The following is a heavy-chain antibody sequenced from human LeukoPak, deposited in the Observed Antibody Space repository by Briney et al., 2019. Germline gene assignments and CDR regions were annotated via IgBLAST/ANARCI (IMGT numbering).Heavy chain of an antibody. CDR2: IYYIGST. CDR3: AKEAKYYDILIGYYRSFYYFDY. Sequence: SETLSLTCAVYGGSFSGYYWSWIRQPPGKGLEWIGRIYYIGSTYSNPSLKSRVTISEDTSKNLFSLNLTSVTAADTDVYYCAKEAKYYDILIGYYRSFYYFDYWGQGTLVTVSS. J-gene: IGHJ4*02. D-gene: IGHD3-9*01. CDR1: GGSFSGYY. V-gene: IGHV4-34*01.